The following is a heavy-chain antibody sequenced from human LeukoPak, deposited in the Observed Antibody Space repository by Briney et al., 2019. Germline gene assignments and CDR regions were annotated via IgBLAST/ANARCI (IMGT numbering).Heavy chain of an antibody. J-gene: IGHJ4*02. D-gene: IGHD1-14*01. V-gene: IGHV3-48*03. Sequence: GGSLRLSCAASGFTFSSYATGWVRQAPGQGLEWVSYISSSGSTRSCADSVKGRFTVSRDNAKNLLFLQMDSLRAEDTAVYYCARGEAITGYYFDYWGQGTLVTVSS. CDR2: ISSSGSTR. CDR1: GFTFSSYA. CDR3: ARGEAITGYYFDY.